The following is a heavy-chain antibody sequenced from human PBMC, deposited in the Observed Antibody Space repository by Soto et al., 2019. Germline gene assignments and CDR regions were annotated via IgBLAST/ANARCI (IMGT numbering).Heavy chain of an antibody. Sequence: QVQLVESGGGVVQPGRSLRLSCAASGFTFRSYGMHWVRQAPGEGLEWVTFIKHDGSNEYYADSVKGRFTISRDNSKHTLFLQMNSLRGDDTAVYYCARDVISAWGQGTVVTVSS. J-gene: IGHJ4*02. CDR3: ARDVISA. CDR2: IKHDGSNE. V-gene: IGHV3-33*01. CDR1: GFTFRSYG. D-gene: IGHD2-21*01.